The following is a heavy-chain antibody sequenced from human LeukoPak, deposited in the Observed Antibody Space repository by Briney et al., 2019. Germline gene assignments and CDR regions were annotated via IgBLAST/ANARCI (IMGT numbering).Heavy chain of an antibody. D-gene: IGHD3-10*01. CDR3: ARESGNYYYYYYMDV. CDR1: GGSISSGSCY. J-gene: IGHJ6*03. V-gene: IGHV4-61*02. Sequence: SQTLSLPCTVSGGSISSGSCYWSWIRQAAGKGLEWIGRIYTSGSTNYNPSLKSRVTISVDTSKNQFSLKLSSVTAADTAVYYCARESGNYYYYYYMDVWGKGTTVTVSS. CDR2: IYTSGST.